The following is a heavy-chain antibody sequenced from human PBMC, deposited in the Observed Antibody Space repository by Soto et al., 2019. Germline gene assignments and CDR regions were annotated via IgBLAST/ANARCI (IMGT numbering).Heavy chain of an antibody. V-gene: IGHV1-18*01. CDR2: ISGYNDKT. J-gene: IGHJ3*02. Sequence: ASVKVSCKGSDYIFTTYGVSWVRQAPGQGFEWLGWISGYNDKTHYAQRFQGRVTMTADTSTSTSYMELRSLRSDDTAVYYCARDGSYDNSGNWVGDSALDIWGQGTMVTVSS. CDR1: DYIFTTYG. D-gene: IGHD3-22*01. CDR3: ARDGSYDNSGNWVGDSALDI.